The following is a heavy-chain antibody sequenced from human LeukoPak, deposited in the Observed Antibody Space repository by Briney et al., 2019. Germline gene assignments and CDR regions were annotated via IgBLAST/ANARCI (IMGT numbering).Heavy chain of an antibody. CDR2: ISSSSSYI. D-gene: IGHD6-19*01. Sequence: GGSLRLSCAASGFTFSSYSMNWVRQAPGKGLEWVSSISSSSSYIYYADSVKGRFTISRDNAKNSLYLQMNSLRAEDTAVYYCARGYSSGWYVFGGYWGQGTLVTVSS. J-gene: IGHJ4*02. CDR3: ARGYSSGWYVFGGY. CDR1: GFTFSSYS. V-gene: IGHV3-21*01.